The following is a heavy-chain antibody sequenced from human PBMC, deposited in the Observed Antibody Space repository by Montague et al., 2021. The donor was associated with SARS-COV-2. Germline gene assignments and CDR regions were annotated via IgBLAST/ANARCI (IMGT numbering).Heavy chain of an antibody. CDR1: GISPSTSGVG. J-gene: IGHJ5*02. CDR3: APLGFDSRSYYAPHNWFDP. Sequence: PALVKPTQTLTLTCTFSGISPSTSGVGVAWIRQPPGKALEWLAPIYWDDDERYSPPMRSRLTITKDTSENQVVLRMTNMDPMDTTTYYCAPLGFDSRSYYAPHNWFDPWGQGILVTVSS. V-gene: IGHV2-5*02. CDR2: IYWDDDE. D-gene: IGHD3-10*01.